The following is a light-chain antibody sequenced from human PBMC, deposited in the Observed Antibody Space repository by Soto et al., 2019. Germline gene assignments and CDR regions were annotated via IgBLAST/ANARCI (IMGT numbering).Light chain of an antibody. J-gene: IGKJ2*01. CDR3: MQGSHWPYT. Sequence: DVVMTQSPLSLPVTLGQPASISCRSGQSLVYSDGNTYLHWFQHRPGQSPRRLIYKVSNRDSGVPDRFSDSGSGTDFTLQISRVEAEDVGLYYCMQGSHWPYTFGQGTKLEIK. CDR2: KVS. CDR1: QSLVYSDGNTY. V-gene: IGKV2-30*01.